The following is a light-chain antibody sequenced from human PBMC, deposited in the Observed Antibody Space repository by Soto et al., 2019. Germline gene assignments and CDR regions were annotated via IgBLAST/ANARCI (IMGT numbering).Light chain of an antibody. Sequence: QSALTQPASVSGSPGQSITISCTGTSSDVGGYNYVSWYQQHPGKAPKLIISEVTNRPSGVSNRFSGSKSGNTASLTISGLQAEDEADFYCSSYTSSSTLVVFRTGTKLTVL. CDR1: SSDVGGYNY. J-gene: IGLJ1*01. V-gene: IGLV2-14*01. CDR2: EVT. CDR3: SSYTSSSTLVV.